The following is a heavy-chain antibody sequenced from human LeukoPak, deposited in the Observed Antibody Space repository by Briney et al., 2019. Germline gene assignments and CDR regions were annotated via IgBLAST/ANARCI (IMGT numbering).Heavy chain of an antibody. J-gene: IGHJ4*02. CDR1: GYTFTSYW. V-gene: IGHV5-51*03. CDR2: IYPGDSDT. D-gene: IGHD3-22*01. CDR3: ARTRDSSSQYFFDY. Sequence: GESLKISCKGSGYTFTSYWIGWVRQMPGKGLEWMGIIYPGDSDTRYSPSFQGQVTISADKSISTAYLQWSSLKASEAAIYYCARTRDSSSQYFFDYWGQGTLVTVSS.